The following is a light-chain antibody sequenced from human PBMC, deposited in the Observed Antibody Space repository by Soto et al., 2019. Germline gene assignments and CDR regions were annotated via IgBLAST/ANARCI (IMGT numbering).Light chain of an antibody. V-gene: IGKV3-20*01. CDR1: ERVATSY. J-gene: IGKJ2*01. Sequence: DIVLTQSPVILSLSPGDSATLSCRASERVATSYFAWYQQRRGQAPTLLIYDTSTRATGVPDRLTGSGSGTEFTLTISSVVPQDFAVYYCQQYDRSPLYTFGQGTQLEI. CDR2: DTS. CDR3: QQYDRSPLYT.